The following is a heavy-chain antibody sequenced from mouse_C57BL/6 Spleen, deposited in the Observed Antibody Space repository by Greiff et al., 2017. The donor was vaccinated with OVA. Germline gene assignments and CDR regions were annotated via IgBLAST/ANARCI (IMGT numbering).Heavy chain of an antibody. CDR3: ARPITTVVEDWYFDV. V-gene: IGHV7-3*01. CDR2: IRNKANGYTT. CDR1: GFTFTDYY. Sequence: EVKLVESGGGLVQPGGSLSLSCAASGFTFTDYYMSWVRQPPGKALEWLGFIRNKANGYTTEYSASVKGRFTISRDNSQSILYRQMNALRAEDSATYYCARPITTVVEDWYFDVWGTGTTVTVSS. J-gene: IGHJ1*03. D-gene: IGHD1-1*01.